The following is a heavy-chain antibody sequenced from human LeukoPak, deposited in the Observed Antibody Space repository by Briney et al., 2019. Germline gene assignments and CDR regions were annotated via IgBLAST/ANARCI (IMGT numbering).Heavy chain of an antibody. Sequence: PSETLSLTCAVYGGSFSGYYWSWIRQPPGKGLEWIGEINHSGSTYYNPSLKSRVTISVDRSKNQFSLKLSSVTAADTAVYYCARAEGYGDYGEINFDYWGQGTLVTVSS. CDR2: INHSGST. J-gene: IGHJ4*02. CDR3: ARAEGYGDYGEINFDY. CDR1: GGSFSGYY. V-gene: IGHV4-34*01. D-gene: IGHD4-17*01.